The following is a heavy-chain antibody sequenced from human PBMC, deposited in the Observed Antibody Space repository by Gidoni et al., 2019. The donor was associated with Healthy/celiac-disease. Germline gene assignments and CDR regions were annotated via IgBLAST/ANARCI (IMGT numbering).Heavy chain of an antibody. Sequence: QVQLQQWGAGLLKPSETLSLTCAVYGGSFSGYYWSWIRQPPGKGLEWIGEINHSGSTNYNPSLKSRVTISVDTSKNQFSLKLSSVTAADTAVYYCARTDYYDSSGYYLEGEWVDYWGQGTLVTVSS. D-gene: IGHD3-22*01. J-gene: IGHJ4*02. CDR2: INHSGST. CDR1: GGSFSGYY. CDR3: ARTDYYDSSGYYLEGEWVDY. V-gene: IGHV4-34*01.